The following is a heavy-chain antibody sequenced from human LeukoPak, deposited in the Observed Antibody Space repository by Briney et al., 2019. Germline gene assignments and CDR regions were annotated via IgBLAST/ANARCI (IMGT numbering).Heavy chain of an antibody. J-gene: IGHJ5*02. CDR1: GYTFTSYG. CDR3: ARGHGSDRYYCFEP. Sequence: ASVKVSCKASGYTFTSYGISWLRQAPGQGLEGMGWISVYNGNTNYAQKLKGRVTMTTDTSTSPAYMDVRSLRSDDPAVYYSARGHGSDRYYCFEPWGQGTLVTVSS. D-gene: IGHD3-16*02. V-gene: IGHV1-18*01. CDR2: ISVYNGNT.